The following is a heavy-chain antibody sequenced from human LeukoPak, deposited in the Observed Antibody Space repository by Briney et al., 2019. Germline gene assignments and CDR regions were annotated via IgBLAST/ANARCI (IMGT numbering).Heavy chain of an antibody. CDR3: ARSVAPTPGPTSFFDY. CDR2: ISGSGGST. V-gene: IGHV3-23*01. Sequence: PGGSLRLSCAASGFTFSSYAMSWVRQAPGKGLEWVSAISGSGGSTYYADSVKGRFTISRDNSKNTLYLQMNSLRAEDTAVSYCARSVAPTPGPTSFFDYWGQGTLVTVSS. D-gene: IGHD2/OR15-2a*01. J-gene: IGHJ4*02. CDR1: GFTFSSYA.